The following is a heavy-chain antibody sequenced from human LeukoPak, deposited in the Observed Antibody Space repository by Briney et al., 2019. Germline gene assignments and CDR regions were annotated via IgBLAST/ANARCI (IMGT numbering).Heavy chain of an antibody. D-gene: IGHD2-21*02. J-gene: IGHJ4*02. CDR1: GYTFTSYA. Sequence: GASVKVSCKASGYTFTSYAMHWVRQAPGQRLEWMGWINAGNGNTKYSQKFQGRVTITRDTSARTAYMELSSLRSEDTAVYYCARDLGDHLYSLDYWGQGTLVTVSS. CDR2: INAGNGNT. V-gene: IGHV1-3*01. CDR3: ARDLGDHLYSLDY.